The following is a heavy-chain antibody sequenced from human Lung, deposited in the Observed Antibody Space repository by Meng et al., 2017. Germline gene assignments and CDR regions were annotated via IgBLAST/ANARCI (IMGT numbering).Heavy chain of an antibody. CDR1: GGSFSDYY. D-gene: IGHD4-11*01. V-gene: IGHV4-34*01. Sequence: QGQLQSWGEGLLKPSETLSLTCVVSGGSFSDYYWSWIRQPPGKGLEWIGEINHSGSTNYNPSLESRATISVDTSQNNLSLKLSSVTAADSAVYYCARGPTTMAHDFDYWGQGTLVTVSS. J-gene: IGHJ4*02. CDR2: INHSGST. CDR3: ARGPTTMAHDFDY.